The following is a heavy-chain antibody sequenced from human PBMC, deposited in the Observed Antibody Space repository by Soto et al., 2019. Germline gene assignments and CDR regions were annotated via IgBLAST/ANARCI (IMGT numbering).Heavy chain of an antibody. J-gene: IGHJ4*02. CDR1: GGTFSHQA. CDR2: IIPISGTA. V-gene: IGHV1-69*01. Sequence: QVQLVQSGAEVKKPGSSVKVSCKATGGTFSHQAISWVRQAPGQGLEWVGGIIPISGTANYAQKFQGRVTITADESTNTAYMYLGSLRSEDTAVYYCARGGYCSTTSCYTGEDYWGQGTLVTVSS. D-gene: IGHD2-2*02. CDR3: ARGGYCSTTSCYTGEDY.